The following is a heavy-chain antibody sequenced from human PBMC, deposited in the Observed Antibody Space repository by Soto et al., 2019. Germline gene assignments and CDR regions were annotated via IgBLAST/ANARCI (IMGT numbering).Heavy chain of an antibody. CDR1: GFTFRSCG. CDR3: ARDLGRPVAALKNDFFNI. D-gene: IGHD3-16*01. V-gene: IGHV3-33*01. J-gene: IGHJ3*02. CDR2: IWYDGTKQ. Sequence: QVQLVESGGGVVQPGRSLRLSCAASGFTFRSCGMHWVRQAPGKGLAWVAVIWYDGTKQYYADSVKGRFTISRHDSKNTMYQQMTSLRAEDTAVYYCARDLGRPVAALKNDFFNIWCQGTMVAVSS.